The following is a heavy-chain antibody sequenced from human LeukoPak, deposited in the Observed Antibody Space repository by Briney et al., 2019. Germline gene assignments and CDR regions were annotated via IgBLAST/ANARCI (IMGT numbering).Heavy chain of an antibody. CDR2: ISSSSDSI. V-gene: IGHV3-48*02. CDR3: ARAMRSGYDY. Sequence: GGSLRLSCAAPGFIFSNYGMNWVRQAPGKRLEWVSYISSSSDSIYYADSVKGRFTISRDNAENSLYLQMNSLRDEDTAVYYCARAMRSGYDYWGQGTLVTVSS. D-gene: IGHD5-12*01. J-gene: IGHJ4*02. CDR1: GFIFSNYG.